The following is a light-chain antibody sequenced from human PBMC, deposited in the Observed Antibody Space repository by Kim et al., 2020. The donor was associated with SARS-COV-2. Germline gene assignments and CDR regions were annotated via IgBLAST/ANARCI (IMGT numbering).Light chain of an antibody. CDR3: SSYSSTTPVV. CDR2: DVS. V-gene: IGLV2-14*03. CDR1: SSDVGGYTF. Sequence: GQSIASSCTRTSSDVGGYTFVSWYQQRPGKAPKLMIYDVSSRPSGVSTRFSGSKSGTTASLTISGLQAEDEADYYCSSYSSTTPVVFGGGTKVTVL. J-gene: IGLJ2*01.